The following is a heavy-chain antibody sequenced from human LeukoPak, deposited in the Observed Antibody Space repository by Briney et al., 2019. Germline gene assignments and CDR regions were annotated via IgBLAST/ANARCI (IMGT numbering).Heavy chain of an antibody. CDR2: ISGSGGST. V-gene: IGHV3-23*01. CDR1: GFTFSNAW. Sequence: PGGSLRLSCAAFGFTFSNAWMSWVRQAPGKGLEWVSGISGSGGSTYYADSVKGRFTISRDNSRNTLYLQMNSLRAEDTAVYYCAKGGSFSYDTSGYLYWGQGTLVTVSS. D-gene: IGHD3-22*01. CDR3: AKGGSFSYDTSGYLY. J-gene: IGHJ4*02.